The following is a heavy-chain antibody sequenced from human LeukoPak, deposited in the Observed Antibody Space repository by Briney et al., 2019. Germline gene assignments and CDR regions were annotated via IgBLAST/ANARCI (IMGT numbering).Heavy chain of an antibody. V-gene: IGHV3-7*03. D-gene: IGHD6-19*01. CDR3: ARTSSGWYPSYYYFDY. CDR2: IKQDGSEK. Sequence: GGSLRLSCAASGLTFSSYWMSWVRQAPGKGLEWVANIKQDGSEKYYVDSVKGRFTISRDNAKNSLYLQMNSLRAEDTAVYYCARTSSGWYPSYYYFDYWGQGTLVTVSS. CDR1: GLTFSSYW. J-gene: IGHJ4*02.